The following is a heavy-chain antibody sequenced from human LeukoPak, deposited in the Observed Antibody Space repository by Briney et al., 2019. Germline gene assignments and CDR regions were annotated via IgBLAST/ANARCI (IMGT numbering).Heavy chain of an antibody. CDR3: ARGHRIYYYYYGMDV. CDR1: GGSFSGYY. J-gene: IGHJ6*02. V-gene: IGHV4-34*01. CDR2: INHSGST. Sequence: PSETLSLTCAVYGGSFSGYYWSWIRQPPGKGLEWIGEINHSGSTNYNPSLKSRVTISVDTSKNQFSLKLSSVTAADTAVYYCARGHRIYYYYYGMDVWGQGTTVTVSS.